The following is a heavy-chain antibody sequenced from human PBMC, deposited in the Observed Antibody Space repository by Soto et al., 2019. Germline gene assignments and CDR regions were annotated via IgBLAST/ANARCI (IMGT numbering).Heavy chain of an antibody. CDR2: VSTNGAT. D-gene: IGHD3-9*01. CDR3: ARADYEILTGSYAMGV. Sequence: WETLSLTCTVSDDFISSYYWNWIRQPAGKGLEWIGRVSTNGATNYNPSLESRVTMSVDTSKNQFSLKLTSVTAADTAVYFCARADYEILTGSYAMGVWGQGTTVTVSS. CDR1: DDFISSYY. V-gene: IGHV4-4*07. J-gene: IGHJ6*02.